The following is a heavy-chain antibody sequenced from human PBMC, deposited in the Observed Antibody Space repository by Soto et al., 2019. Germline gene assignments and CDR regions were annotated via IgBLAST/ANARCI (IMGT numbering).Heavy chain of an antibody. Sequence: QTGGSLRLSCAVSGFTFSSYGMHWVRQAPGKGLEWVAVISQDGSKKYYADSVKGRFTISRENSKNTLYLQMNSLRAEDTAVYYCAKVLSWEGSSPGTTAFDIWGQRTMVTVSS. V-gene: IGHV3-30*18. CDR1: GFTFSSYG. CDR3: AKVLSWEGSSPGTTAFDI. CDR2: ISQDGSKK. D-gene: IGHD6-13*01. J-gene: IGHJ3*02.